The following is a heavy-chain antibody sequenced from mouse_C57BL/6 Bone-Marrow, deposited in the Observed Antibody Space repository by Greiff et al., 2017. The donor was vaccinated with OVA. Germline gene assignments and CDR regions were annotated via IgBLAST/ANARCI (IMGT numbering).Heavy chain of an antibody. J-gene: IGHJ4*01. D-gene: IGHD2-2*01. Sequence: QVQLQQPGTELVKPGASVKLSCKASGYTFTSYWMHWVKQRPGQGLEWIGNINPSNGGTNYNEKFKSKATLTVDKSSSTAYMQLSSLTSEDSAVYYCARWGLLWLRRRDYYAMDYWGQGTSVTVSS. CDR1: GYTFTSYW. CDR2: INPSNGGT. CDR3: ARWGLLWLRRRDYYAMDY. V-gene: IGHV1-53*01.